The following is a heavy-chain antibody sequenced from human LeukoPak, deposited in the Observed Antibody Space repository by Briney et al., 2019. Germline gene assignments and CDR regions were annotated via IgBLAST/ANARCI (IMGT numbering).Heavy chain of an antibody. CDR2: ISFSGST. D-gene: IGHD3-10*01. V-gene: IGHV4-59*11. Sequence: SETLSLTCTASGFSISNHYWSWIRQPPGKKLEYIAYISFSGSTNHNPSLKSRVSISLDTSKNQFSLNLKSVTAAETAVYYCARDQYHGSGTYAWFDPWGQGTLVTVSS. J-gene: IGHJ5*02. CDR3: ARDQYHGSGTYAWFDP. CDR1: GFSISNHY.